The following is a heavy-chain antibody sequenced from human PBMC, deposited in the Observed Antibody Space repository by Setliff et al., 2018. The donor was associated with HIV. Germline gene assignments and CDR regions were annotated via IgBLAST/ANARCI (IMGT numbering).Heavy chain of an antibody. CDR1: GYTFTTYA. V-gene: IGHV1-69*05. J-gene: IGHJ6*02. Sequence: ASVKVSCKASGYTFTTYAISWVRQAPGQGLEWIGGIIPIFATPHYAQNFQGRVAITTDESTSTAYMELSSLRSEDTAVYYCAKSGPRRNNGYQLSVRTWGMDVWGQGTTVTVSS. CDR3: AKSGPRRNNGYQLSVRTWGMDV. D-gene: IGHD2-8*01. CDR2: IIPIFATP.